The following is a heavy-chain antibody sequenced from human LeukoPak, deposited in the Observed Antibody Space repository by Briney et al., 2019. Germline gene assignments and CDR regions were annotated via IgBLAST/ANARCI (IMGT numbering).Heavy chain of an antibody. CDR1: GFTFSSYA. CDR3: AKGNTLIVVVSDY. D-gene: IGHD3-22*01. J-gene: IGHJ4*02. CDR2: ISGSGGST. Sequence: GGSLRLSCAASGFTFSSYAMSWVRQAPGKGLEWVSAISGSGGSTYYADSVKGRFTISRDNSKNTLYLQMNSLSAEDTAVYYCAKGNTLIVVVSDYWGQGTLVTVSS. V-gene: IGHV3-23*01.